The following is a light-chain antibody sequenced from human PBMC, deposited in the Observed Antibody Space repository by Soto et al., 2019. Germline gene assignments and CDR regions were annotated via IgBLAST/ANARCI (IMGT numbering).Light chain of an antibody. J-gene: IGLJ2*01. CDR1: SSDVGSYNL. Sequence: QSVLTQPASVSGSPGQSITISCTGTSSDVGSYNLVSWYQQHPGKAPKLMIYDGSKRPSGVSNRFSGSKSGSTASLTISGVQAEDEADDYCCSYAGISTDVLFGGGTKLTVL. V-gene: IGLV2-23*01. CDR3: CSYAGISTDVL. CDR2: DGS.